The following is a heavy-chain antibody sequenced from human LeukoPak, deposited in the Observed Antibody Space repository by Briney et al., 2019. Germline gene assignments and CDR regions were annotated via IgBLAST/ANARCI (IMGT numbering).Heavy chain of an antibody. V-gene: IGHV3-74*01. CDR1: GFSFSNYW. Sequence: GGSLRLSCAASGFSFSNYWMHWVRQAPGRGLVWVTRMNSDGSATYYADSVQGRFTISRDNAKNTLYLQMNSLRAEDTAMYFCAKGPNYFDSWGQGTLVTVSS. CDR2: MNSDGSAT. J-gene: IGHJ4*02. CDR3: AKGPNYFDS.